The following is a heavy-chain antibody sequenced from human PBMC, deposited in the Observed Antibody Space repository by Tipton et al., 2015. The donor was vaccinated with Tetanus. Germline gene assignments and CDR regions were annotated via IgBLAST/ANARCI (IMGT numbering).Heavy chain of an antibody. CDR1: GFTFSDYS. CDR3: AKTTSGTYYDEFDT. CDR2: ISGSGGHI. Sequence: SLRLSCVGSGFTFSDYSINWVRQAPGRGLEWVTFISGSGGHIYYADSVKGRFTVSRDNAKNSVYLQMSSLRDDDTAMYYCAKTTSGTYYDEFDTWGQGTLVTVSS. D-gene: IGHD1-26*01. J-gene: IGHJ3*02. V-gene: IGHV3-48*02.